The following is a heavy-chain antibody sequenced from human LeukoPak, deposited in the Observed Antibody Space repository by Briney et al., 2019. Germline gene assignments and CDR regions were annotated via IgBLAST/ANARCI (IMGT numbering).Heavy chain of an antibody. CDR3: AKDGIVVVPAAMRVHDYYYYMDV. Sequence: SETLSLTCAVYGGSFSGYYWSWIRQPPGKGLEWIGEINHSGSTNHNPSLKSRVTISVDTSKNQFSLKLSSVTAADTAVYYCAKDGIVVVPAAMRVHDYYYYMDVWGKGTTVTASS. V-gene: IGHV4-34*01. J-gene: IGHJ6*03. CDR1: GGSFSGYY. CDR2: INHSGST. D-gene: IGHD2-2*01.